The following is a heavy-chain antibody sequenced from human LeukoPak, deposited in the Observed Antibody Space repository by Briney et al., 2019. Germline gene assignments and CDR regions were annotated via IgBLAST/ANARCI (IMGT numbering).Heavy chain of an antibody. CDR2: ISGSGGST. J-gene: IGHJ4*02. Sequence: GGSLRLSCAASGFTFSDYYMSWIRQAPGKGLEWVSAISGSGGSTYYADSVKGRFTISRENSKTPLYLQMNSLRAEDTAVYYCAKTLRLYYYDSSGYDDWGQGTLVTVSS. CDR3: AKTLRLYYYDSSGYDD. CDR1: GFTFSDYY. D-gene: IGHD3-22*01. V-gene: IGHV3-23*01.